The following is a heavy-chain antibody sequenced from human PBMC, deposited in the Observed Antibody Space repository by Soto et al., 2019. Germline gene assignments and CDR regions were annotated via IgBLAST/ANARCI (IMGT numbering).Heavy chain of an antibody. CDR3: AVDPCCSSTSCPTYYGMDV. CDR1: VGSISSGGYY. CDR2: IDYSGSN. V-gene: IGHV4-31*01. J-gene: IGHJ6*02. Sequence: TLSLTCTVSVGSISSGGYYWSRMRQDTGKGLEWIGYIDYSGSNYYNPSLKSLATISVDTSKTQFSLMLSSGTAADTAVYDCAVDPCCSSTSCPTYYGMDVWGQGTTVTVSS. D-gene: IGHD2-2*01.